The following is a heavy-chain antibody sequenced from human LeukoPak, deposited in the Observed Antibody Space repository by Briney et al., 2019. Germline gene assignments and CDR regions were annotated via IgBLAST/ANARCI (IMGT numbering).Heavy chain of an antibody. J-gene: IGHJ4*02. Sequence: GESLEISFKGSGYRFTSYWIGWVRQMPGKGVEGMGIIYPGDSDTRYSPSFQGQVTISADKSISTAYLQWSSLKASDTAMYYCARRRSPWLVGLDYWGQGTLVTVSS. CDR1: GYRFTSYW. CDR3: ARRRSPWLVGLDY. V-gene: IGHV5-51*01. CDR2: IYPGDSDT. D-gene: IGHD6-19*01.